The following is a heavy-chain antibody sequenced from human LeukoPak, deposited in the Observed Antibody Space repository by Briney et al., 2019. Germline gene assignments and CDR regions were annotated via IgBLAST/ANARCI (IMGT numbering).Heavy chain of an antibody. CDR1: GYSISSGYY. CDR2: IYHSGST. J-gene: IGHJ4*02. V-gene: IGHV4-38-2*02. CDR3: ARDSVGSGYSYGPYFDY. D-gene: IGHD5-18*01. Sequence: PSETLSLTCTVSGYSISSGYYWGWIRQPPGKGLEWIGSIYHSGSTYYNPSLKSRVTISVDTSKNQFSLKLSSVTAADTAVYYCARDSVGSGYSYGPYFDYWGQGTLVTVSS.